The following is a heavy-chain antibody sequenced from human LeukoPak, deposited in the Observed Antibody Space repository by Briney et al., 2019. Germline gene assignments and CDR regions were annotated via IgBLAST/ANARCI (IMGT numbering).Heavy chain of an antibody. Sequence: GGSLRLSCAASGFTFSNYWMSWVRQAPGKGLEWVANINQDGSETYYVDSVKGRFTISGDNTKTSLYLQMNSLRADDTALYYCVRDAGYSGYMINDMWGQGTMVTVSS. V-gene: IGHV3-7*01. J-gene: IGHJ3*02. CDR3: VRDAGYSGYMINDM. CDR2: INQDGSET. CDR1: GFTFSNYW. D-gene: IGHD5-12*01.